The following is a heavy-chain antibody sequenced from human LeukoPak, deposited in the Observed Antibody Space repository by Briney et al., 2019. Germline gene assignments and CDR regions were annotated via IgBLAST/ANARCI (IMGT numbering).Heavy chain of an antibody. D-gene: IGHD3-22*01. V-gene: IGHV1-69*05. CDR1: GGSISGDA. Sequence: SVKVSCLPSGGSISGDALSWVRQAPGQGVEWMGGIIPIFGTANYAQKFQARVTITTYESTSTAYMELSSLRSEDTAVYYCAREAGYYDSSGYYGGLINWGQGTLVTVSS. CDR3: AREAGYYDSSGYYGGLIN. J-gene: IGHJ4*02. CDR2: IIPIFGTA.